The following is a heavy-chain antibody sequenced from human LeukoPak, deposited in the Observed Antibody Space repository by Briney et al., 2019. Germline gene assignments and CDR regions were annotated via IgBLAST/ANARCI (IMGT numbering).Heavy chain of an antibody. CDR2: IYTSGST. V-gene: IGHV4-61*02. CDR1: GGSISSGSYY. D-gene: IGHD3-10*01. Sequence: SETLSLTCTVSGGSISSGSYYWSWIRQPAGKGLEWIGRIYTSGSTNYNPSLKSRVTISVDTSKNQFSLKLSSVTAADTAVYYCARDQVTMVRGVIIATEFDYWGQGTLVTVSS. J-gene: IGHJ4*02. CDR3: ARDQVTMVRGVIIATEFDY.